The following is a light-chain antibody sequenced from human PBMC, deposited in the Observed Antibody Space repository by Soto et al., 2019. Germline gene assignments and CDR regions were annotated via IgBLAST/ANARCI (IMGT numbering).Light chain of an antibody. J-gene: IGLJ1*01. CDR2: AVS. Sequence: QSVLTQPASVSGCPGQSITISCSGTSSDIGSYDHVAWYQQFPGKSPKLMIYAVSDRPSGVSDRFSGSKSGITASLTISGLQTEDEADYYCISYTNRQSYVFGTGTKVTVL. CDR3: ISYTNRQSYV. CDR1: SSDIGSYDH. V-gene: IGLV2-14*01.